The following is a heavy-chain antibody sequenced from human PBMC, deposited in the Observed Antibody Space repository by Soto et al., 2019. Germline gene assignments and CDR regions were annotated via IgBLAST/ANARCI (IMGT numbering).Heavy chain of an antibody. CDR2: IDPSESHT. CDR1: EYSFAGNW. Sequence: GESLKISCKGSEYSFAGNWITWLRQKPGKGLEWLGRIDPSESHTYYSASFRCHVTISVTKSITTVFMQRSSLRASDTAMYYCARQIYDSDTGPNFQYYFDSWGEGTPVNVSS. D-gene: IGHD3-22*01. CDR3: ARQIYDSDTGPNFQYYFDS. V-gene: IGHV5-10-1*01. J-gene: IGHJ4*02.